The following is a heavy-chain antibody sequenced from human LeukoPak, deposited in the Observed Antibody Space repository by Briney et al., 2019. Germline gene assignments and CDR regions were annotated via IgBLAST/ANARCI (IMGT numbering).Heavy chain of an antibody. Sequence: GGSLTLPCVPSGFHLSALVVNWFGQAPGKGLEWVSALIGSGDITYYADSVKGRFTISRDNSKNTLYLQMNSLKAEDSAVYYCVREVRPSIRARSHVWGQGTMVTVSS. CDR1: GFHLSALV. CDR3: VREVRPSIRARSHV. CDR2: LIGSGDIT. V-gene: IGHV3-23*01. J-gene: IGHJ3*01.